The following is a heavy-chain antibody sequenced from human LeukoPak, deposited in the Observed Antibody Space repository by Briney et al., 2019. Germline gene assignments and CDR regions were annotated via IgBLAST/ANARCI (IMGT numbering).Heavy chain of an antibody. CDR3: ARLGKPHVLSIAARLYFDY. D-gene: IGHD6-6*01. V-gene: IGHV1-2*02. CDR1: GYTFTGNF. J-gene: IGHJ4*02. CDR2: INPNSGGT. Sequence: ASVKVSCKASGYTFTGNFMHWVRQAPGQGLEWMGWINPNSGGTNYAQKFQGRVTMTTDTSTSTAYMELRSLRSDDTAVYYCARLGKPHVLSIAARLYFDYWGQGTLVTVSS.